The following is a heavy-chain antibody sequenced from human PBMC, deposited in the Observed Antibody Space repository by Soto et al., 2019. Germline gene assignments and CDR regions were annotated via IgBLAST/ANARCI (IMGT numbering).Heavy chain of an antibody. CDR2: MNPNSGNT. CDR3: ARSSRYFDWQYYSYYGMDV. V-gene: IGHV1-8*01. J-gene: IGHJ6*02. CDR1: GYTFTSYD. D-gene: IGHD3-9*01. Sequence: GASVKVSCKASGYTFTSYDINWVRQATGQGLEWMGWMNPNSGNTGYAQKFQGRVTMTRNTSISTAYMELSSLRSEDTAVYYCARSSRYFDWQYYSYYGMDVWGQGTTVTVYS.